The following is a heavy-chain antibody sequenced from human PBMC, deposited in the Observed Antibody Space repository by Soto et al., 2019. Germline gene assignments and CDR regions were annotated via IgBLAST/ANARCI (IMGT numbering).Heavy chain of an antibody. J-gene: IGHJ6*02. Sequence: PSETLSLTCTVSGGSISSGGYYWSWIRHHPGKGLEWIGYIYYSGSTYYNPSLKSRVTISVDTSKNQFSLKLSSVTAADTAVYYCARAGPLGSGGSRGGYYYYGMDVWGQGTTVTVSS. CDR2: IYYSGST. CDR3: ARAGPLGSGGSRGGYYYYGMDV. D-gene: IGHD2-15*01. V-gene: IGHV4-31*03. CDR1: GGSISSGGYY.